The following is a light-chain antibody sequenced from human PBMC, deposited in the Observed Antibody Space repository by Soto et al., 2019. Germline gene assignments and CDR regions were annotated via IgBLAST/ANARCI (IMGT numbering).Light chain of an antibody. V-gene: IGLV4-60*02. CDR2: LEGSGSY. Sequence: QSVLTQSSSASASLGSSVKLTCTLSSGHSSYIIAWHQQQPGKAPRYLMKLEGSGSYNKGSGVPDRFSGSSSGADRYLTISNLRFEDEAEYYCETWDSNTHTVFGGGTKLTVL. J-gene: IGLJ3*02. CDR3: ETWDSNTHTV. CDR1: SGHSSYI.